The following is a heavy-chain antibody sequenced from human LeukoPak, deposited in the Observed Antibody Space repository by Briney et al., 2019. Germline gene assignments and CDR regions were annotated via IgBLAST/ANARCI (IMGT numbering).Heavy chain of an antibody. Sequence: ASVKVSCKASGYTFTSYGISWVRQAPGQGLEWMGWISAYNGNTNYAQKLQGRVTMTTDTSTSTAYMELRSLRSDDTAVYYCARDRSCSSTSCYFDAFAIWGQGTMVTVSS. V-gene: IGHV1-18*01. CDR2: ISAYNGNT. CDR1: GYTFTSYG. CDR3: ARDRSCSSTSCYFDAFAI. D-gene: IGHD2-2*01. J-gene: IGHJ3*02.